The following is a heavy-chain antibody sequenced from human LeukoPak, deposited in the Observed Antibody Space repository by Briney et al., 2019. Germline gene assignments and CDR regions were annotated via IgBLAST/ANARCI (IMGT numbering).Heavy chain of an antibody. V-gene: IGHV1-69*06. CDR1: GGTFSSYA. D-gene: IGHD2-2*01. J-gene: IGHJ5*02. Sequence: SVKVSCKASGGTFSSYAISWVRQAPGQGLEWMGGIIPIFGTANYAQKFQGRVTITADKSTSTAYMELSSLRSEDTAVYYCARDRGYCSSTSCLVGWFDPWGQGTLVTVSS. CDR3: ARDRGYCSSTSCLVGWFDP. CDR2: IIPIFGTA.